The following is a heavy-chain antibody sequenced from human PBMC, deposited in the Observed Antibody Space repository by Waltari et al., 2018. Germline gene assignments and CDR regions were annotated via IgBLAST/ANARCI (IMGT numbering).Heavy chain of an antibody. V-gene: IGHV4-34*02. CDR1: GGSFSGYY. CDR3: VRLEDCTGPGGHCYSGDPFALDV. CDR2: INHAGYT. J-gene: IGHJ6*02. D-gene: IGHD2-15*01. Sequence: QVQLQQWGAGLLQSSETLSLTCAVYGGSFSGYYWGWVRQPPGKGLEWVGEINHAGYTNTNPSLRSRGAMSADTSKSQFSLKLNSVTAADTAVYYCVRLEDCTGPGGHCYSGDPFALDVWGQGTTVTVSS.